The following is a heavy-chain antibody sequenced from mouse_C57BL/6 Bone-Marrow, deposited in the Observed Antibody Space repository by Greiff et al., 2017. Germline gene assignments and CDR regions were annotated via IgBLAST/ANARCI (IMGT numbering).Heavy chain of an antibody. CDR1: GYSITSGYY. D-gene: IGHD2-10*01. V-gene: IGHV3-6*01. Sequence: EVKLQQSGPGLVKPSQSLSLTCSVTGYSITSGYYWNWIRQFPGNKLEWMGYISYDGSNNHNPSLKNRISITRDTSKNQFFLKLNTVTTEATATYYGERVDLLLFNLDYWGQGTTLTVSS. CDR3: ERVDLLLFNLDY. CDR2: ISYDGSN. J-gene: IGHJ2*01.